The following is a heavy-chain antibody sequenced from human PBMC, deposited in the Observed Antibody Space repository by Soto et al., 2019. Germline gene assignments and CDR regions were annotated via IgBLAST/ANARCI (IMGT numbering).Heavy chain of an antibody. CDR2: IDEYGTTI. V-gene: IGHV3-74*01. J-gene: IGHJ4*02. CDR3: TRDTGGKGAY. CDR1: GYTFSSYW. Sequence: XESLQLSCAASGYTFSSYWMHWVRQVPGKGLLWVSRIDEYGTTINYADSVKGRFTISRDNARNTLYLEMNSLRAEDTALYYCTRDTGGKGAYWGPGTLVTVSS. D-gene: IGHD3-16*01.